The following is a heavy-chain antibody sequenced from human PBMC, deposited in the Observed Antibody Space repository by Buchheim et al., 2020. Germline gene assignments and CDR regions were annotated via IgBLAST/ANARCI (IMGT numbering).Heavy chain of an antibody. CDR1: GGSISSYY. CDR3: ARHSLVGNYGGYFDY. Sequence: QVQLQESGPGLVKPSETLSLTCTVSGGSISSYYWSWIRQPPGKGLEWIGYIYYSGSTNYNSSLKSRVTISVDTSKNQFSLKLSSVTAAGTAVHYCARHSLVGNYGGYFDYWGQGTL. J-gene: IGHJ4*02. V-gene: IGHV4-59*08. CDR2: IYYSGST. D-gene: IGHD3-10*01.